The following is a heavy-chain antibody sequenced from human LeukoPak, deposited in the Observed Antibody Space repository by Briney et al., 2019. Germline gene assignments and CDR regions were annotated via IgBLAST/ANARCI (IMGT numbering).Heavy chain of an antibody. V-gene: IGHV1-69*05. Sequence: GASVKVSCKASGGTFSSYAISWVRQAPGQGLEWMGRIIPIFSTANYAQKFQGRVTITTDESTSTAYMELSSLRSEDTAVYYCARDRCSGGSCYTFYWFDPWGQGTLVTVSS. CDR1: GGTFSSYA. D-gene: IGHD2-15*01. CDR2: IIPIFSTA. CDR3: ARDRCSGGSCYTFYWFDP. J-gene: IGHJ5*02.